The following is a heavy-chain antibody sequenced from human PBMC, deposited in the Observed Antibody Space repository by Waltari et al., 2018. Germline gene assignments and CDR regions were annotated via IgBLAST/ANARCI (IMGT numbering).Heavy chain of an antibody. V-gene: IGHV3-21*02. Sequence: EVQLVESGGGLVKPGGSLRLSCAASGFTFSSYSMNWVRQAPGKGRELCSSIRTSSSNRYYADSVKGRFTISRDNAKNSLYLQLNTLRAEDTAIYYCARGVAITETPWFGYWGQGTLVSVSS. J-gene: IGHJ4*02. CDR2: IRTSSSNR. CDR1: GFTFSSYS. CDR3: ARGVAITETPWFGY. D-gene: IGHD5-12*01.